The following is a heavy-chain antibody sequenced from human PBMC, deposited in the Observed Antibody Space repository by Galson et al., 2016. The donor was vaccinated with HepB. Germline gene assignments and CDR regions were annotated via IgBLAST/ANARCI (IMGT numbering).Heavy chain of an antibody. V-gene: IGHV1-18*04. D-gene: IGHD1-26*01. CDR3: VQGSTAPAV. J-gene: IGHJ6*04. CDR1: GYTFTTNG. CDR2: ISAHNGDT. Sequence: SVKVSCKASGYTFTTNGISWVRQAPGQGLEWMGWISAHNGDTNSPQKLQGRVTLTTDTSTRTAYMELRSLKSDDTAVYYCVQGSTAPAVWGKGTTVTVSS.